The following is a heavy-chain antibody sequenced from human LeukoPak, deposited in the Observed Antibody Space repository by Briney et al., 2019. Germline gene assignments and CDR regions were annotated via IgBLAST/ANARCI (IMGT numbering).Heavy chain of an antibody. V-gene: IGHV3-7*01. Sequence: GGSLRLSCAASGFTLSSYWMSWVRQASGKGLEWVANIKRDGSEKYYVDSVKGRFTISRDNAKDSLYPQMNSLRAEDTAVFYCAREMSGGSCFDYWGQGTLVTVSS. CDR2: IKRDGSEK. D-gene: IGHD2-15*01. J-gene: IGHJ4*02. CDR3: AREMSGGSCFDY. CDR1: GFTLSSYW.